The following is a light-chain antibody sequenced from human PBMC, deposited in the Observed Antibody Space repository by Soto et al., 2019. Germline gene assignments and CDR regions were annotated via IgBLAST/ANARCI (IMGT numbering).Light chain of an antibody. Sequence: EIVMTQSPVTLSVSPGERATLSCRASQSVSSNLAWYQQKPGQAPRLLIYGASTRATGIPARFSGSGSGTEFTLTISSLQYEDFSVYYCKQYNNWPTFGQGTKVDIK. CDR2: GAS. V-gene: IGKV3-15*01. CDR1: QSVSSN. CDR3: KQYNNWPT. J-gene: IGKJ1*01.